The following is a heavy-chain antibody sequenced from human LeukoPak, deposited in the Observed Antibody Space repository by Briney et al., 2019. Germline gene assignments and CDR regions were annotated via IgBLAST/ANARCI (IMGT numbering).Heavy chain of an antibody. CDR1: GFTFSSYT. D-gene: IGHD3-10*01. J-gene: IGHJ4*02. V-gene: IGHV3-20*04. Sequence: PGGSLRVSCSASGFTFSSYTMSWVRQAPGKGLEWVSGINWNGGSTGYADSVKGRFTISKDNAKNSLYLQMNSLRAEDTALYYCAREHYGSGSYYSGYYFDYWGQGTLVTVSS. CDR3: AREHYGSGSYYSGYYFDY. CDR2: INWNGGST.